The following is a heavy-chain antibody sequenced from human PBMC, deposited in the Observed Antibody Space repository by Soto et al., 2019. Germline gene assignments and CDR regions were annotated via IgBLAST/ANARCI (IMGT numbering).Heavy chain of an antibody. V-gene: IGHV1-18*01. D-gene: IGHD5-18*01. CDR2: IRGDNGNT. CDR3: ARDGYYDN. Sequence: QVQLVQSGPEVKKPGASVKVSCKASGYSFTTYGIAWVRQAPGQGLEWMGWIRGDNGNTNYAQKLQGRVTMTTDISTSTDYLDLRSLGSDDTAVYYCARDGYYDNWGQGTMVIVSS. J-gene: IGHJ3*02. CDR1: GYSFTTYG.